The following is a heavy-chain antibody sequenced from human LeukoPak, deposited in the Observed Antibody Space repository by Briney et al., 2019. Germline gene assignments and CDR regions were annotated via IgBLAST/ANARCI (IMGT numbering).Heavy chain of an antibody. CDR1: GYTFTSYG. J-gene: IGHJ6*01. CDR3: ARDAPGLAYYYGLDV. V-gene: IGHV1-18*01. D-gene: IGHD3-10*01. CDR2: INTYNGNT. Sequence: ASVKVSCKASGYTFTSYGISWVRQAPGQGLEWMGWINTYNGNTHYAQKLQGRVTMTTDTATSTAYMELRSLRSDDTAAYYCARDAPGLAYYYGLDVWGKGPRSPSRQ.